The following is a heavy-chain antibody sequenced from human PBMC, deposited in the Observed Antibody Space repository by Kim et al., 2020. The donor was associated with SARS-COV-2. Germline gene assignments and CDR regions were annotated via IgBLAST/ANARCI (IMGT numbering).Heavy chain of an antibody. D-gene: IGHD6-13*01. CDR1: RFTFSTYL. V-gene: IGHV3-30*04. CDR2: ISFDGSNE. CDR3: ARGRDIAATGHFVHFGY. Sequence: GGSLRLSCAASRFTFSTYLMHWVRQAPGKGLEWVALISFDGSNEYYTDSVKGRFTISRDNSKNTLYLQMNSLRAEDPAVYYCARGRDIAATGHFVHFGYWGQGALVIVSS. J-gene: IGHJ4*02.